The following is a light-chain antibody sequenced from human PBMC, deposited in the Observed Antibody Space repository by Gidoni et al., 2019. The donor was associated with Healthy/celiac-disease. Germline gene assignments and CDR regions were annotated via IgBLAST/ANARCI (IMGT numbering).Light chain of an antibody. CDR2: KAS. Sequence: DIQMTHSPSTLSASVGDRVTITCRASQSINSWLAWYQHKPGKAPKILIYKASSLESGVPSRFSGSGSGTEFTLTIRSLQPDDFATYYCQQYNSYPLTFGGGTKVEIK. V-gene: IGKV1-5*03. CDR3: QQYNSYPLT. J-gene: IGKJ4*01. CDR1: QSINSW.